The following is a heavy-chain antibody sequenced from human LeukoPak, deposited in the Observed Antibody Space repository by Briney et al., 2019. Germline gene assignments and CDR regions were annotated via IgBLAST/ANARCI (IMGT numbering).Heavy chain of an antibody. CDR2: INHSGST. CDR3: ARGRDPY. J-gene: IGHJ4*02. CDR1: GGSFSGYY. V-gene: IGHV4-34*01. D-gene: IGHD5-24*01. Sequence: SETLSLTCAVYGGSFSGYYWTWIRQPPGRGLEWIGEINHSGSTNYNPSLKSRVTISVDTSKSQFSLKLNSVTAADTAMYYCARGRDPYWGQGTLATVSS.